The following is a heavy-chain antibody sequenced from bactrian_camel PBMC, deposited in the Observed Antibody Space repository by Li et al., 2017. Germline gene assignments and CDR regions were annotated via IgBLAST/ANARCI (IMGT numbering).Heavy chain of an antibody. CDR3: AVVTGSIGREYCRRGVLPVQGGVGH. D-gene: IGHD1*01. J-gene: IGHJ4*01. CDR1: GHSEEITC. V-gene: IGHV3S1*01. CDR2: LDEHGAIT. Sequence: QVQLVESGGVSVQVGGSLTLSCVVSGHSEEITCAGWHRRSPNKGREGVVALDEHGAITYADVVKGRFTASRDVAKNTFYLQMAHLQLDDAAMYYCAVVTGSIGREYCRRGVLPVQGGVGHWGQGTQVTVS.